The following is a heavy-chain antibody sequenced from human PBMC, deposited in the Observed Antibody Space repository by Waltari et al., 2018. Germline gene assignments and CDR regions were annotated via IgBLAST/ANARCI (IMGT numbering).Heavy chain of an antibody. Sequence: EVQLVESGGGLVQPGGSLRFSCAASGFTLSRHWMTWVRQAPGKGLEWVANIKQDGSEKYYVDSVKGRFTISRDNAKSSLYLQMESLRGDDTAVYYCARGGLDSSWYWRNWGQGTLVTVSS. J-gene: IGHJ4*02. CDR2: IKQDGSEK. D-gene: IGHD6-13*01. CDR1: GFTLSRHW. CDR3: ARGGLDSSWYWRN. V-gene: IGHV3-7*04.